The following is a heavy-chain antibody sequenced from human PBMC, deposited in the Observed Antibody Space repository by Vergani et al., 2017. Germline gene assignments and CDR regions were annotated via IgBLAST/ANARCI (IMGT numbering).Heavy chain of an antibody. CDR3: AKHFRGWGIDY. D-gene: IGHD3-16*01. CDR1: GFTFSSYG. V-gene: IGHV3-30*02. J-gene: IGHJ4*02. CDR2: IRYDGSNK. Sequence: QVQLVESGGGVVQPGGSLRLSCAASGFTFSSYGMHWVRQAPGKGLEWVAFIRYDGSNKYYADSVKGRFTLSRDFSKNTLYLQMNSLGTDDTATYYCAKHFRGWGIDYWGQGTQVIVSS.